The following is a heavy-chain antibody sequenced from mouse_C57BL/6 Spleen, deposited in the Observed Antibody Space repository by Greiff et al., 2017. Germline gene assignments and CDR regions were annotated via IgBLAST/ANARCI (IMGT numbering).Heavy chain of an antibody. J-gene: IGHJ4*01. CDR1: GYAFSSYW. V-gene: IGHV1-80*01. Sequence: QVQLQQSGAELVKPGASVKISCKASGYAFSSYWMNWVKPRPGQGLEWIGQIYPGDGDTNDNGKFKGKATLTADKSSSTAYMQLSSMTSEDSAVYFCARGRRIYDGYAMDYWGQGTSVTVSS. CDR2: IYPGDGDT. D-gene: IGHD2-3*01. CDR3: ARGRRIYDGYAMDY.